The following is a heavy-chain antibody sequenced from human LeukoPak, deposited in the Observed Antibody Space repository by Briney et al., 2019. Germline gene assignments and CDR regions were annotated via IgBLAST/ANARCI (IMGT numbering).Heavy chain of an antibody. V-gene: IGHV4-34*01. CDR3: ARGRLTRPPRYCSSTSCANWFDP. CDR2: INHSGST. J-gene: IGHJ5*02. Sequence: PSETLSLTCAVYGGSFSGYYWSWIRQPPGKGLEWIGEINHSGSTNYNPSLKSRVTISVDMSKNQFSLKLSSVTAADTALYYCARGRLTRPPRYCSSTSCANWFDPWGQGTLVTVSS. CDR1: GGSFSGYY. D-gene: IGHD2-2*01.